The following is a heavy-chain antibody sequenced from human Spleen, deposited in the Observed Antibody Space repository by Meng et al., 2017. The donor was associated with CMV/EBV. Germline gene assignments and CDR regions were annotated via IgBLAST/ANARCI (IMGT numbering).Heavy chain of an antibody. V-gene: IGHV1-69*05. J-gene: IGHJ6*02. Sequence: SVKVSCKASGGTFSSYAISWVRQAPGQGLEWMGGIIPIFGTANYAQKFQGRVTITTDVSTSTAYMELISLRSDDTAVYYCARAVEPAAKVNYYAMDVWGQGTTVTVSS. CDR1: GGTFSSYA. CDR3: ARAVEPAAKVNYYAMDV. D-gene: IGHD2-2*01. CDR2: IIPIFGTA.